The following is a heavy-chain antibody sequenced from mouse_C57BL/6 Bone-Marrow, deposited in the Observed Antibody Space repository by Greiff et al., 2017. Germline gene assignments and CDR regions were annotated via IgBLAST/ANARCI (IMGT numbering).Heavy chain of an antibody. Sequence: EVQVVESGGGLVQPGESLKLSCESNEYEFPSHDMSWVRKTPEKRLELVAAINSDGGSTYYPDTMESRFIISRDNTKKTLYLQMSSLGSEDTALYYCARPHYYYGGYAMDYWGQGTSVTVSS. CDR2: INSDGGST. D-gene: IGHD1-1*01. V-gene: IGHV5-2*01. CDR3: ARPHYYYGGYAMDY. CDR1: EYEFPSHD. J-gene: IGHJ4*01.